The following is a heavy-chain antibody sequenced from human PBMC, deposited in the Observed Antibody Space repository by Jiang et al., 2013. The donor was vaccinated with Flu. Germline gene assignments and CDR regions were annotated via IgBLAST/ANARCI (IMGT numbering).Heavy chain of an antibody. CDR1: GGSISSSSYY. D-gene: IGHD6-13*01. CDR2: IYYSGST. J-gene: IGHJ6*02. CDR3: ARLSGDSSSWYYYYGMDV. V-gene: IGHV4-39*01. Sequence: LLKPSETLSLTCTVSGGSISSSSYYWGWIRQPPGKGLEWIGSIYYSGSTYYNPSLKSRVTISVDTSKNQFSLKLSSVTAADTAVYYCARLSGDSSSWYYYYGMDVWGQGPRSPS.